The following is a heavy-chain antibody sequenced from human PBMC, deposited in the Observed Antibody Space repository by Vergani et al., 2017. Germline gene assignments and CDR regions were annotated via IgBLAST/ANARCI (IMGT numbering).Heavy chain of an antibody. D-gene: IGHD3-9*01. CDR1: GGSISSSSYY. V-gene: IGHV4-39*07. CDR2: IYYSGST. J-gene: IGHJ4*02. Sequence: QLQLQESGPGLVKPSETLSLTCTVSGGSISSSSYYWGWIRQPPGKGLGWIGSIYYSGSTYYNPSLKSRVTISVDTSKNQFSLKLSSVTAADTAVYYCARRSIFALKYWGQGTLVTVSS. CDR3: ARRSIFALKY.